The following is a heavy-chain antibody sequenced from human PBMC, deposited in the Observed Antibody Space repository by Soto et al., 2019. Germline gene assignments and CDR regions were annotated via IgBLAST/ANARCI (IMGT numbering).Heavy chain of an antibody. V-gene: IGHV4-31*03. J-gene: IGHJ5*02. CDR3: ARDWGPYCSGGSCYPA. D-gene: IGHD2-15*01. CDR1: GGSISSGGYY. Sequence: QVQLQESGPGLVKPSQTLSLTCTVSGGSISSGGYYWSWIRQHPGKGLEWIGYIYYSGSTYYNPSLKSRVTKSVDTSKNQFSLKLSSVTAADTAVYYCARDWGPYCSGGSCYPAWGQGTLVTVSA. CDR2: IYYSGST.